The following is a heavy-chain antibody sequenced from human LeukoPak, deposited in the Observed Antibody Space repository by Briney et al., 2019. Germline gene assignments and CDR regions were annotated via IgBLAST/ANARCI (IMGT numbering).Heavy chain of an antibody. V-gene: IGHV3-53*01. CDR1: GFTFSRYE. J-gene: IGHJ4*02. Sequence: GGSLRLSCAASGFTFSRYEMNWVRQAPGKGLEWVSFIYSGTTHYSDSVKGRFTISRDNSKNTLYLQMNSLRAEDTAVYYCARRAGAYSHPYDYWGQGTLVTVSS. CDR2: IYSGTT. D-gene: IGHD4/OR15-4a*01. CDR3: ARRAGAYSHPYDY.